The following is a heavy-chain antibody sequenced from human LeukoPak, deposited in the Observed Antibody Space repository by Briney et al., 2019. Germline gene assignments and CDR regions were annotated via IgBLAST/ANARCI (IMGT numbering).Heavy chain of an antibody. CDR1: GGSISSYY. J-gene: IGHJ5*01. CDR2: IYTRGST. D-gene: IGHD3-10*01. Sequence: TSETPSLTCTVSGGSISSYYWSWIRQPAGKGLEWIGRIYTRGSTNYNPSLKSRVTMSVDTSKNQFSLKLSSVTAADTAVYYCATDGMVRGPDAWFDSWGQGTLVTVSS. CDR3: ATDGMVRGPDAWFDS. V-gene: IGHV4-4*07.